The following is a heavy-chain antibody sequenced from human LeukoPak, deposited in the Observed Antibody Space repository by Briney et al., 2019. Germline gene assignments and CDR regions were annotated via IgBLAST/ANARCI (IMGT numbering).Heavy chain of an antibody. V-gene: IGHV3-23*01. CDR3: ARDPRYYDSSGDDWFDP. CDR1: GFTFSSYA. J-gene: IGHJ5*02. D-gene: IGHD3-22*01. CDR2: ICGSGGST. Sequence: GGSLRLSCAASGFTFSSYAMSWVRQAPGKGLEWVSAICGSGGSTYYADSVKGWFTISRDNSKNTLYLQMNSLRAEDTAVYYCARDPRYYDSSGDDWFDPWGQGTLVTVSS.